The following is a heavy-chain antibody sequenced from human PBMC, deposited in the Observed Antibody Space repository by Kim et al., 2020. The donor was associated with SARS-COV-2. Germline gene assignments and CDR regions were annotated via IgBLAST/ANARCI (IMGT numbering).Heavy chain of an antibody. V-gene: IGHV3-30-3*01. CDR2: ISYDGSNK. D-gene: IGHD6-13*01. CDR3: ARDPAGYSNPPYYYYYYGMDV. CDR1: GFTFSSYA. J-gene: IGHJ6*02. Sequence: GGSLRLSCAASGFTFSSYAMHWVRQAPGKGLEWVAAISYDGSNKYYADSVKGRFTISRDNSKNTLYLQMNSLRAEDTAVYYCARDPAGYSNPPYYYYYYGMDVWGQGTTVTVSS.